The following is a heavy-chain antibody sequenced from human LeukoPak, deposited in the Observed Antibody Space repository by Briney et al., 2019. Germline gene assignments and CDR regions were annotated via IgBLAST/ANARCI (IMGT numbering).Heavy chain of an antibody. D-gene: IGHD1-26*01. CDR1: GDSISTYF. Sequence: SETLSLTCTVSGDSISTYFWSWIRQPPGKGLEWIGYAHSSGSTNYNPSLKSRVTISADASKNQFSLNLRSVTAADTAVYYCARESHSIDIATPGGFDPWGQGTLVTVSS. CDR3: ARESHSIDIATPGGFDP. CDR2: AHSSGST. V-gene: IGHV4-59*01. J-gene: IGHJ5*02.